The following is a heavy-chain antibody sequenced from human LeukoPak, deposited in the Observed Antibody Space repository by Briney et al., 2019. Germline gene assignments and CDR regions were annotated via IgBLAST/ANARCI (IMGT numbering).Heavy chain of an antibody. J-gene: IGHJ6*03. CDR1: GFTVSSNY. V-gene: IGHV3-53*01. CDR2: IYSGGST. D-gene: IGHD3-10*01. CDR3: ARDGLNTMVRGKIHYYYMDV. Sequence: GGSLRLSCAASGFTVSSNYMSWVRQAPGKGLEWVSVIYSGGSTYYADSVKGRFTISRDNSKNTLYLQMNSLRAEDTAVYYCARDGLNTMVRGKIHYYYMDVWGKGTTVTISS.